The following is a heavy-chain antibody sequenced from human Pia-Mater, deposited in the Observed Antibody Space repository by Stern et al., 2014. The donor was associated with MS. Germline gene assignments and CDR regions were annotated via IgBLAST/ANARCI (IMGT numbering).Heavy chain of an antibody. CDR3: VRGGLSYGYGLDA. Sequence: VQLVQSGSQVRKPGASVKVSCQASGYTFINYDIFWVRQATGQGLEWMGWMNPNNANTGYAHKFQGRVPMNRNTSTSTDYMELSGLRSDDTAVYYCVRGGLSYGYGLDAWGHGTAVIVSS. CDR1: GYTFINYD. J-gene: IGHJ6*02. CDR2: MNPNNANT. V-gene: IGHV1-8*01. D-gene: IGHD3-16*01.